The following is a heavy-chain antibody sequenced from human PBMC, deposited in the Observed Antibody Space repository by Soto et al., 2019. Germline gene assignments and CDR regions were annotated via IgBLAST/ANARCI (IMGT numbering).Heavy chain of an antibody. V-gene: IGHV4-34*01. CDR3: ARRGPRDTITIFGVVKSWFDP. J-gene: IGHJ5*02. CDR1: GGSFSGYI. D-gene: IGHD3-3*01. CDR2: INDSGST. Sequence: SETLSLTCAVYGGSFSGYIWSWVRQPPGKGLEWIGEINDSGSTNYNPSLKSRVTISLDTSKNQFSLKLSSVTAADTALFCCARRGPRDTITIFGVVKSWFDPWGQGTLVTVSS.